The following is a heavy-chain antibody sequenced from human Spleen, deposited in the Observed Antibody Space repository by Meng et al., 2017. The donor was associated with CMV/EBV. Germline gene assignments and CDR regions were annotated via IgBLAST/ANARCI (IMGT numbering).Heavy chain of an antibody. CDR3: AWRLDY. Sequence: DLEASGPGLVCSSEPLSLPCAVYGGSFSGHYWSWIRQPPGKGLEWIGYIYYSGSTYYNPSLKSRVTISVDTSKNQFSLKLSSVTAADTAVYYCAWRLDYWGQGTLVTVSS. CDR2: IYYSGST. D-gene: IGHD1-1*01. V-gene: IGHV4-59*06. J-gene: IGHJ4*02. CDR1: GGSFSGHY.